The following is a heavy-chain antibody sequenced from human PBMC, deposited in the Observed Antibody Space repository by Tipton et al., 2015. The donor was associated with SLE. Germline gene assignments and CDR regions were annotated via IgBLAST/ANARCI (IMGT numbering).Heavy chain of an antibody. CDR3: ARLNGGNGGNPFDY. J-gene: IGHJ4*02. V-gene: IGHV4-61*02. CDR1: GDSISNDNYY. Sequence: TLSLTCIVSGDSISNDNYYWSWIRQPAGKGLEWIGRIYLSGTTNYNPSLKSRVTISGDTSKNQFSLKLSSVTAADTAVYYCARLNGGNGGNPFDYWGQGTLVTVSS. D-gene: IGHD2-15*01. CDR2: IYLSGTT.